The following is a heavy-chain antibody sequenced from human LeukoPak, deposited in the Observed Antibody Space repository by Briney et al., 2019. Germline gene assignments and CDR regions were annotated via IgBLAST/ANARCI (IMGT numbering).Heavy chain of an antibody. CDR2: ISAYNGNT. J-gene: IGHJ4*02. D-gene: IGHD4-23*01. Sequence: ASVKVSCKASGYTFTSYGISWVRQAPGQGLEWMGWISAYNGNTNYAQKLQGRVTMTTDTSTSTAYMELRSLRSDGTAVYYCARDRWGGPPTVVTLRYWGQGTLVTVSS. V-gene: IGHV1-18*01. CDR3: ARDRWGGPPTVVTLRY. CDR1: GYTFTSYG.